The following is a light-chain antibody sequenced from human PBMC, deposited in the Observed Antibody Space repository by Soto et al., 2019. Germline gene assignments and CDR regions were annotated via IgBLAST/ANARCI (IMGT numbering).Light chain of an antibody. Sequence: VLPQSPETVSMPPLERATLYCRAIQSISSYLAWYQQKPGQAPRLLIYDASSRATGIPARFSGSGSGTDFTLTISSLEPEDFAVYYCQQLTDWPPQWTFGQGTKVDIK. CDR2: DAS. V-gene: IGKV3-11*01. J-gene: IGKJ1*01. CDR3: QQLTDWPPQWT. CDR1: QSISSY.